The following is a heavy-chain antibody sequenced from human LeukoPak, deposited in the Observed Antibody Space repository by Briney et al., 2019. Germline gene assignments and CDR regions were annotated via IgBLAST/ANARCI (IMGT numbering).Heavy chain of an antibody. V-gene: IGHV1-69*04. CDR2: IIPIFGIA. CDR3: ARYDSSGSYFDY. D-gene: IGHD3-22*01. Sequence: SVKVSCKASGGTFSSYAISWVRQAPGQGLEWMGRIIPIFGIANYAQKFQGRVTITADKSTSTAYMELSSLRSEDTAVYYCARYDSSGSYFDYWGQGTLVTVSS. J-gene: IGHJ4*02. CDR1: GGTFSSYA.